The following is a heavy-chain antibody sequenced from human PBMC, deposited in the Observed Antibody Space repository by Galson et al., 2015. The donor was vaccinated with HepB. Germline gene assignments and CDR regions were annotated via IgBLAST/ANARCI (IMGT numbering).Heavy chain of an antibody. CDR2: AYHSWYA. CDR3: ARHLALPPRPDYLDY. Sequence: LSLTCAVSGGSINTDHWWSWVRQPPGKGPEWIGEAYHSWYANYNPSLKSRVSISIDKSKNQFSLILNSVTAADTAVYYCARHLALPPRPDYLDYWGQGAQVTVSS. D-gene: IGHD2-21*02. V-gene: IGHV4-4*02. J-gene: IGHJ4*02. CDR1: GGSINTDHW.